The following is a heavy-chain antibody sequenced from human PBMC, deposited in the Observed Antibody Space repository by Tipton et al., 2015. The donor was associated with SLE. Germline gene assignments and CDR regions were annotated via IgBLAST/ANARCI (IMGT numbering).Heavy chain of an antibody. CDR1: GGSIRGHY. V-gene: IGHV4-4*07. J-gene: IGHJ3*02. D-gene: IGHD2/OR15-2a*01. Sequence: TLSLTCTVSGGSIRGHYWNWIRQPAGKGREWIGRIYTSGATDDNPSLKSRVTMSVDMSKNQIFLKMTSVTAADSAVYFCARVWLNNAFDIWGQGTRVTVSS. CDR2: IYTSGAT. CDR3: ARVWLNNAFDI.